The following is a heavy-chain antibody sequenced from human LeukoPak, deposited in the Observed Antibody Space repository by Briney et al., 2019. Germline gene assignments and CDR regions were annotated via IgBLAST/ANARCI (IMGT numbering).Heavy chain of an antibody. V-gene: IGHV3-21*01. J-gene: IGHJ4*02. CDR1: GFTFSSYS. Sequence: GRSLRLSCAASGFTFSSYSMNWVRQAPGKGLEWVSSISSSSSYIYYADSVKGRFTISRDNAKNSLYLQMNSLRAEDTAVYYCARDSSDQLLSFWGQGTLVTVSS. CDR2: ISSSSSYI. CDR3: ARDSSDQLLSF. D-gene: IGHD2-2*01.